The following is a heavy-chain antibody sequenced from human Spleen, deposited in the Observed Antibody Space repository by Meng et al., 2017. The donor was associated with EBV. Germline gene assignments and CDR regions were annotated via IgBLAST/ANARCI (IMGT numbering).Heavy chain of an antibody. D-gene: IGHD1-26*01. V-gene: IGHV4-4*02. J-gene: IGHJ4*02. Sequence: HVHMPEPGPGLVTPSGTLSLTCAVSGDSVRNSNWWSRVRQTPGKGLEWLGEIFHSGTTNYNPSLKSRATISLDKPKNQFSLNLISVTAADTALYYCTRDIVGVTNFWGQGILVTVSS. CDR2: IFHSGTT. CDR1: GDSVRNSNW. CDR3: TRDIVGVTNF.